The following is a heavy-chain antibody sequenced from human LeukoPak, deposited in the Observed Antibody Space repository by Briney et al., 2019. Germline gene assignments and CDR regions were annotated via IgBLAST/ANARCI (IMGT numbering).Heavy chain of an antibody. CDR2: FHNSRTT. CDR3: ARGHLGLSP. V-gene: IGHV4-59*01. D-gene: IGHD3-10*01. CDR1: GGSISGYS. J-gene: IGHJ5*02. Sequence: SETLSLTCTVSGGSISGYSWTWIRQPPGQGLEWIGYFHNSRTTSYNPSLTGRVIISVDTAMDQISLKLNSVTAVDTAVYYCARGHLGLSPWGQGTLVTVSS.